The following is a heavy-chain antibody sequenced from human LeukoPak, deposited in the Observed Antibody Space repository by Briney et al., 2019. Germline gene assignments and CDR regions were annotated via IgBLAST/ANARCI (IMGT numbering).Heavy chain of an antibody. V-gene: IGHV1-2*02. Sequence: VASVKVSCKASGYTFTGYYMHWVRQAPGQGLEWMGWINPNSGGTNYAQKFQGRVTMTRDTSISTAYMELSRLRSDDTAVYHCARDRRDGYNLDGDWFDPWGQGTLVTVSS. CDR3: ARDRRDGYNLDGDWFDP. CDR2: INPNSGGT. J-gene: IGHJ5*02. CDR1: GYTFTGYY. D-gene: IGHD5-24*01.